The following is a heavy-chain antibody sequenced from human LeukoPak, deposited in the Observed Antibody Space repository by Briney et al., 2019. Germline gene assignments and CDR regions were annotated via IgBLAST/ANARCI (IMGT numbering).Heavy chain of an antibody. CDR3: ARGPGVEMAIQPIQH. CDR1: GFTFSSYG. D-gene: IGHD5-24*01. V-gene: IGHV3-30*19. J-gene: IGHJ1*01. CDR2: ISSDGSNK. Sequence: QPGGSLRLSCAASGFTFSSYGMHWVRQAPGKGLEWVAVISSDGSNKYYADSVKGRFTISRDNSKNTLYLQMNSLRAEDTAVYYCARGPGVEMAIQPIQHWGQGTLVTVSS.